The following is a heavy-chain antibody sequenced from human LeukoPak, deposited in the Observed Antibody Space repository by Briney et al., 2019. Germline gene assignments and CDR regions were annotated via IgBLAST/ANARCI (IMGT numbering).Heavy chain of an antibody. CDR2: INPNSGGT. J-gene: IGHJ4*02. Sequence: ASVKVSCKASGYTFTGYYMHWVRQAPGQGLEWMGWINPNSGGTNYAQKFQGRVTMTRDTSISTAYMELSSLTSDDTAVYYCARGSPTVVIGRLDYWGQGTLVTVSS. D-gene: IGHD4-23*01. V-gene: IGHV1-2*02. CDR3: ARGSPTVVIGRLDY. CDR1: GYTFTGYY.